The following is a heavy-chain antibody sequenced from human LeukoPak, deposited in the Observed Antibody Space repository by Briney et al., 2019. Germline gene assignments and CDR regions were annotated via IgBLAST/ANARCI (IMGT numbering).Heavy chain of an antibody. CDR2: ISGSGGST. CDR1: GFTFSSYA. J-gene: IGHJ4*02. CDR3: AKGMYYYDSSGYYPSGIDY. V-gene: IGHV3-23*01. D-gene: IGHD3-22*01. Sequence: GGSLRLSCAASGFTFSSYAMSWVRQAPGKGLEWVSAISGSGGSTYYADSVKGRFTISRDNSKNTLYLQMNSLRAEDTAVYYCAKGMYYYDSSGYYPSGIDYWGQGTLVTVSS.